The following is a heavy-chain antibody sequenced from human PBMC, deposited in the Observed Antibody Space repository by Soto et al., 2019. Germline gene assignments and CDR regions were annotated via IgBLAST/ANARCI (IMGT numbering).Heavy chain of an antibody. CDR3: ARAKDIVVVPAAYPYYYYMDV. CDR2: ISAYNGNT. J-gene: IGHJ6*03. V-gene: IGHV1-18*01. CDR1: GYTFTSYG. D-gene: IGHD2-2*01. Sequence: QVQLVQSGAEVKKPGASVKVSCKASGYTFTSYGISWVRQAPGQGLERMGWISAYNGNTNYAQKLQGRVTMTTDTSTSTAYMELRSLRSDDTAVYYCARAKDIVVVPAAYPYYYYMDVWGKGTTVTVSS.